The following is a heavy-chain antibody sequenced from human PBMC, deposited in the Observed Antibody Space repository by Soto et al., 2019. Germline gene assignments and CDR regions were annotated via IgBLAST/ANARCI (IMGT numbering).Heavy chain of an antibody. CDR1: GYTFTSYA. D-gene: IGHD2-21*02. J-gene: IGHJ4*02. CDR3: ARSIVVVTALDY. CDR2: INAGNGNT. V-gene: IGHV1-3*05. Sequence: QVQLVQSGAEEKKPGASVKVSCKASGYTFTSYAMHWVRQAPGQRLEWMGWINAGNGNTKYSRKFQGRVTITRAASASTAYMELSSMRSEDTAVYYCARSIVVVTALDYWGQGTLVTVSS.